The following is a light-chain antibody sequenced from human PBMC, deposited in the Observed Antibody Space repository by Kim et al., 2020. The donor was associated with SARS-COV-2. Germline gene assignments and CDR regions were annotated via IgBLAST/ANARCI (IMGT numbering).Light chain of an antibody. J-gene: IGLJ3*02. CDR1: SLRSYY. V-gene: IGLV3-19*01. CDR3: NSRDSSGNLWV. Sequence: SSELTQDPAVSVALGQTVRITCQGDSLRSYYASWYQQKPGQAPVLVIYGKNNRPSGIPDRFSGSSSGNTASLTMTGAQAEDEADYYCNSRDSSGNLWVFGGGTQLTVL. CDR2: GKN.